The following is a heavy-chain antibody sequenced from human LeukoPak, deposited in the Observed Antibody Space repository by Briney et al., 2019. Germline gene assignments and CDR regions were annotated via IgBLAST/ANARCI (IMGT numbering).Heavy chain of an antibody. CDR2: IYYTGST. CDR1: GGSISSYY. V-gene: IGHV4-59*12. Sequence: SETLSLTCAVSGGSISSYYWSWIRQPPGKGLELIGYIYYTGSTNYNPSLKSRVTMSVDTSKNQFSLKLSSVTAADTAVYYCAREGIAAAGINYWGQGTLVTVSS. D-gene: IGHD6-13*01. J-gene: IGHJ4*02. CDR3: AREGIAAAGINY.